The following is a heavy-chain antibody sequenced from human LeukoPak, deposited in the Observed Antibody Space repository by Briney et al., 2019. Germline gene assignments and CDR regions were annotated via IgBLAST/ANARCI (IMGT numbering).Heavy chain of an antibody. CDR1: GGSFSGYY. Sequence: SETLSLTCAVYGGSFSGYYWSWIRQPPGKGLEWIGEINHGGSTNYNPSLKSRVTISVDTSKNQFSLKLSSVTAADTAVYYCARRTTNFDYWGQGTLVTVSS. J-gene: IGHJ4*02. V-gene: IGHV4-34*01. CDR3: ARRTTNFDY. D-gene: IGHD1-14*01. CDR2: INHGGST.